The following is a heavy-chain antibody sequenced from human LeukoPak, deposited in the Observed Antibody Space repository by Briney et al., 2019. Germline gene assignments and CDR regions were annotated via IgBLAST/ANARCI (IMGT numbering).Heavy chain of an antibody. CDR1: GFTVSSNY. CDR3: ARDYYDSRAHGKASDY. D-gene: IGHD3-22*01. Sequence: GGSLRLSCAASGFTVSSNYMSWVRQAPGKGLEWVSVIYSGGSTYYADSVKGRFTISRDNSKNTLYLQMNSLRAEDTAVYYCARDYYDSRAHGKASDYWGQGTLVTVSS. V-gene: IGHV3-66*01. CDR2: IYSGGST. J-gene: IGHJ4*02.